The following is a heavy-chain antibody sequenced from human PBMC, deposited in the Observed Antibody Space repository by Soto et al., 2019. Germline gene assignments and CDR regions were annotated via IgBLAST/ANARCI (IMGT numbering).Heavy chain of an antibody. Sequence: QVQLQESGPGLVKPSETLSLTCTVSGGSINSGDYYWSWIRQPPGKGLEWIGYIYYSGSTQYNPSLKSRVTLSVDTSKNQFSLKLTSVTAADTAVYYCARDSSGITVFGVVYGVDVWGQGTTVTISS. CDR1: GGSINSGDYY. J-gene: IGHJ6*02. V-gene: IGHV4-30-4*01. D-gene: IGHD3-3*01. CDR3: ARDSSGITVFGVVYGVDV. CDR2: IYYSGST.